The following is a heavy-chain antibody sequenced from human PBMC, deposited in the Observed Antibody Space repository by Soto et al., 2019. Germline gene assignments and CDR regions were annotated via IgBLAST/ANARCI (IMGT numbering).Heavy chain of an antibody. J-gene: IGHJ5*01. CDR2: VHISGHS. Sequence: SETLSLTWTLSDSSVRSPKWLNWFRQSPDKGLEWIAEVHISGHSNYNPSLRSRVSVSIDSSKNQFYLNLNSVTAADTAIYYCARVRQGCSANNCYFDPWGQGTQVTVSS. CDR1: DSSVRSPKW. D-gene: IGHD1-1*01. CDR3: ARVRQGCSANNCYFDP. V-gene: IGHV4-4*02.